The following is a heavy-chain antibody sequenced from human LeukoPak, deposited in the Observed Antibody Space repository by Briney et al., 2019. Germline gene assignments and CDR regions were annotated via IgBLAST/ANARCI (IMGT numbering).Heavy chain of an antibody. J-gene: IGHJ4*02. CDR1: GFTFDDYA. Sequence: GGSLRLSRAASGFTFDDYAMHWVRQAPGKGLEWVSGISWNSGSIGYADSVKGRFTISRDNAKNSLYLQMNSLRAEDTALYYCAKAAQAAAGISVFDYWGQGTLVTVSS. CDR3: AKAAQAAAGISVFDY. CDR2: ISWNSGSI. V-gene: IGHV3-9*01. D-gene: IGHD6-13*01.